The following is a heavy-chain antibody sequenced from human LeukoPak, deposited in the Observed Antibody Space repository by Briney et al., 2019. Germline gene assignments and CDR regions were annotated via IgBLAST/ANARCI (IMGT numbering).Heavy chain of an antibody. V-gene: IGHV3-23*01. Sequence: GGSLRLSCAASGLIFSNAWMSWVRQAPGKGLEWVSAISGSGGSTYYADSVKGRFTISRDNSKNTLYLQMNSLRAEDTAVYYCAGIWFGELFGDYWGQGTLVTVSS. CDR2: ISGSGGST. CDR1: GLIFSNAW. CDR3: AGIWFGELFGDY. J-gene: IGHJ4*02. D-gene: IGHD3-10*01.